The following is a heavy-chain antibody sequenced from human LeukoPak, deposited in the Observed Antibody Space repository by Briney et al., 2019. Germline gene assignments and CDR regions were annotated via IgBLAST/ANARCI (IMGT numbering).Heavy chain of an antibody. J-gene: IGHJ4*02. CDR2: ISGSGGST. V-gene: IGHV3-23*01. CDR1: GFTFSSYS. Sequence: GGSLRLSCAASGFTFSSYSMSWVRQAPGKGLEWVSAISGSGGSTYYADSVKGRFTISRDNSKNTLYLQMNSLRAEDTAVYYCAKDLGLLWFGESFLFDYWGQGTLVTVSS. D-gene: IGHD3-10*01. CDR3: AKDLGLLWFGESFLFDY.